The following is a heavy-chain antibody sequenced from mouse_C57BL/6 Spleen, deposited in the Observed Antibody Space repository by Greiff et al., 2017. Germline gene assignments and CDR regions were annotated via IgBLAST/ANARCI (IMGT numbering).Heavy chain of an antibody. CDR2: IDPENGDT. CDR3: TTGDYYGSRRVWYFDY. Sequence: EVQLQQSGAELVRPGASVKLSCTASGFNIKDDYMHWVKQRPEQGLEWIGWIDPENGDTEYASKFQGKATITADTSSNTAYRQLSSLTSEDTAVYYCTTGDYYGSRRVWYFDYWGQGTTHTVSS. J-gene: IGHJ2*01. D-gene: IGHD1-1*01. CDR1: GFNIKDDY. V-gene: IGHV14-4*01.